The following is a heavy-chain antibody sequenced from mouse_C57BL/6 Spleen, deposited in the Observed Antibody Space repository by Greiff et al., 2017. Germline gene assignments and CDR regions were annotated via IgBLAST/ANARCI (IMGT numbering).Heavy chain of an antibody. J-gene: IGHJ2*01. CDR3: ARGADY. CDR1: GYTFTSYW. Sequence: QVQLQQPGAELVMPGASVKLSCKASGYTFTSYWMHWVKQRPGQGLEWIGEIDPSDSYTNYNQKFKGKSTLTVDKSSSTAYMQLSSLTSEDSAVYYCARGADYWGQGTTLTVSS. V-gene: IGHV1-69*01. CDR2: IDPSDSYT.